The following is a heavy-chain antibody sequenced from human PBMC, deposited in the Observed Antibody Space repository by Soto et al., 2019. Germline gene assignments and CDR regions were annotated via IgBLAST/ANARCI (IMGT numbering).Heavy chain of an antibody. CDR1: GFTFGKYW. D-gene: IGHD1-1*01. V-gene: IGHV3-74*01. J-gene: IGHJ4*02. Sequence: GGSLRLSCAASGFTFGKYWTHWVRQAPGKGLVWVSRINDYATTINYADSVKGRFTISRDNAKNTLYLQMNSLKVEDTAVYYCTGGGLEPFDFWGQGALVTVSS. CDR2: INDYATTI. CDR3: TGGGLEPFDF.